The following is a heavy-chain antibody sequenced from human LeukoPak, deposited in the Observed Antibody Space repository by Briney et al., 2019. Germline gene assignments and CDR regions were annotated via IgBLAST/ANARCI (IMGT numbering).Heavy chain of an antibody. J-gene: IGHJ5*02. CDR1: GFTFSDYY. D-gene: IGHD1-26*01. CDR2: ISSSGSTI. CDR3: ARDRRVGATTWFDP. V-gene: IGHV3-11*01. Sequence: GGSLRLSCAASGFTFSDYYMSWIRQAPGKGLEWVSYISSSGSTIYYADSVKGRFTISRDNAKNSLYLQMNSLRAEDTAVYYCARDRRVGATTWFDPWGQGTLVTASS.